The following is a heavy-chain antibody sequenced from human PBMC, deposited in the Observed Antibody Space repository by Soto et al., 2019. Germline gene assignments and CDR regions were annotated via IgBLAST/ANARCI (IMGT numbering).Heavy chain of an antibody. Sequence: QVQLVESGGGVVQPGRSLRLSCAASGFIFSSYGMHWVRQAPGKGLGWVAVISYEGIHKYYAESVKGRFTITTQNSKKTPNPQMNSQRPEYTAGNCFANEVPCGCGSCTWSDGFAYWGQGTLLTVSS. CDR2: ISYEGIHK. V-gene: IGHV3-30*18. CDR3: ANEVPCGCGSCTWSDGFAY. D-gene: IGHD2-15*01. CDR1: GFIFSSYG. J-gene: IGHJ4*02.